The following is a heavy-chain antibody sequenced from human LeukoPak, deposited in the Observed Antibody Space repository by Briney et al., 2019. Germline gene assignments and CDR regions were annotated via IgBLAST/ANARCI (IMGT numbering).Heavy chain of an antibody. Sequence: KPSETLSLTCGVSGGSISSYFWTWIRQSPAKGLEWIGETNESGETDYNPSLKSRAKISIDTSRGQFYLTLRSVTAADAAMYYCARVLGIAVVAGATEDNYFDPWGQGILVTVSS. CDR2: TNESGET. J-gene: IGHJ5*02. CDR1: GGSISSYF. V-gene: IGHV4-34*01. CDR3: ARVLGIAVVAGATEDNYFDP. D-gene: IGHD2-21*01.